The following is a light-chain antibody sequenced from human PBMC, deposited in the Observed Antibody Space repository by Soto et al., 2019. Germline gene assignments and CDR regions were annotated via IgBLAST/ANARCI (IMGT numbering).Light chain of an antibody. J-gene: IGLJ1*01. CDR2: GVT. CDR3: SSYTSASTLLYL. CDR1: SSDVGGYNY. Sequence: HSALTQPASVSGSPGQSITISCTGTSSDVGGYNYVSWYQQHPGIAPKLLIYGVTNRPSGVSTRFSGSKSGNTASLTISGLQAEDEADYHCSSYTSASTLLYLFGTGTTLTVL. V-gene: IGLV2-14*01.